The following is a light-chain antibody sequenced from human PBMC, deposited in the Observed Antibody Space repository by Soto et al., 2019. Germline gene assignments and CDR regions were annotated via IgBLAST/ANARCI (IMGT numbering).Light chain of an antibody. J-gene: IGLJ2*01. CDR2: MDH. CDR3: AAWDDKLYGVL. CDR1: RSNIGSNF. Sequence: QSVLTQPPSASGTPGQRVTISCSGSRSNIGSNFVYWYQQFPGAAPKLLIYMDHQRPSGVPDRFSGSKSDTSASLAISGLRSEDEADYFCAAWDDKLYGVLFGGGTKVT. V-gene: IGLV1-47*01.